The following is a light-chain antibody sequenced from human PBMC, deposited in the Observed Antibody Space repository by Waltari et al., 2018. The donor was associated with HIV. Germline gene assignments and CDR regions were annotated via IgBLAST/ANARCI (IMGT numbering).Light chain of an antibody. J-gene: IGLJ2*01. V-gene: IGLV3-21*04. Sequence: LSPPPSLSVAPGETATLTCGATNLERQSVNWYQQKAGQAPVVVMSYDTDRPAGIAGRFSGFNSGHTASLIITRVGAGDEADYYCQVWDSATDHVLFGGGTRLTVL. CDR1: NLERQS. CDR2: YDT. CDR3: QVWDSATDHVL.